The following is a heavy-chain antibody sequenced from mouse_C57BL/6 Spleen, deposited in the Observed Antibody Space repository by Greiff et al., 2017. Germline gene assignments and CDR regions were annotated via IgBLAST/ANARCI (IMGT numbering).Heavy chain of an antibody. CDR1: GYTFTDYN. D-gene: IGHD2-5*01. CDR2: ITPNNGGT. J-gene: IGHJ4*01. V-gene: IGHV1-18*01. CDR3: ARDSNYAMDY. Sequence: EVQLQQSGPELVMPGASVKIPCKASGYTFTDYNMDWVKQSHGKSLEWIGDITPNNGGTIYNQKFKGKATLTVDKSSSTAYMELRSLTSEDTAVYYCARDSNYAMDYWGQGTAVTVSS.